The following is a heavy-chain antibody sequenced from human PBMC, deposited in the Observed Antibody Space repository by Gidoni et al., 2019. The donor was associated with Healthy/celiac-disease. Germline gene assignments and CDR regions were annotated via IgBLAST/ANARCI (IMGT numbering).Heavy chain of an antibody. V-gene: IGHV3-23*01. CDR2: SSGSGAST. CDR1: GFTFSGSA. Sequence: EVHLLESAGGLVQPGGSVRLSCAASGFTFSGSAMSWVRQAPGKGLAWVSASSGSGASTYYADYVEGRFTISRDNSKNKLYLKMNSLRAEDTAVYYCAIKDRVGAKPTWFDPWGQGTLVTVSS. J-gene: IGHJ5*02. D-gene: IGHD1-26*01. CDR3: AIKDRVGAKPTWFDP.